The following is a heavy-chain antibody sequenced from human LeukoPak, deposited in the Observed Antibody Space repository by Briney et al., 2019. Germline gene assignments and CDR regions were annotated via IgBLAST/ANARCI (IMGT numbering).Heavy chain of an antibody. V-gene: IGHV4-59*01. CDR2: IYYSGST. D-gene: IGHD3-9*01. CDR1: VGSISSYY. CDR3: AGMLRYWFDP. J-gene: IGHJ5*02. Sequence: SETLSLTCTVSVGSISSYYWSWIRQPPGKGLEWIGYIYYSGSTNYNPSLKSRVTISVDTSKNQFSLKRSSVTAADAAVYYCAGMLRYWFDPWGQGTLVTVSS.